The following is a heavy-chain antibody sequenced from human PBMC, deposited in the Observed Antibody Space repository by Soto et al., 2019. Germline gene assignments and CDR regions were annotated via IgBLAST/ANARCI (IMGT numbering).Heavy chain of an antibody. D-gene: IGHD4-17*01. Sequence: PSETLSLTCTVSGGSISSYYWSWIRQPPGKGLEWIGYIYYSGSTNYNPSLKSRVTISVDTSKNQFSLKLSSVTAADTAVYYCASVAGQEYYGGNPDYYFDYWGQGTLVTVSS. CDR1: GGSISSYY. CDR2: IYYSGST. V-gene: IGHV4-59*08. J-gene: IGHJ4*02. CDR3: ASVAGQEYYGGNPDYYFDY.